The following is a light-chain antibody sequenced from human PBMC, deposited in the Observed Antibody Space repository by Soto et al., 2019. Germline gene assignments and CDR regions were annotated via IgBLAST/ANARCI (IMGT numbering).Light chain of an antibody. J-gene: IGKJ1*01. V-gene: IGKV1-5*03. CDR3: QHYNSYSEA. CDR2: KAS. CDR1: QTISSW. Sequence: DIQMTQSPSTLSGSVGDRVTITCRASQTISSWLAWYQQKPGKAPKLLIYKASTLKSGVPSRLSGSGSGTEFTLTISSLQPDDFVTYYCQHYNSYSEAFGQGTKVDIK.